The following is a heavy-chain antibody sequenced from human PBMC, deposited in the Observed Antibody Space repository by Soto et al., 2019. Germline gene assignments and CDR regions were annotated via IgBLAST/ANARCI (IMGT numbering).Heavy chain of an antibody. Sequence: QVQLQQWGAGLLKPSETLSLTCAVYGGSFSGYYWSWIRQPPGKGLEWIGEINHSGSTNYNPSLKSRVTISVDTSKNQFSLKLSSVTAADTAVYYCARGRLTGGAFDWSTRYYYYYGMDVWGQGTTVTVSS. J-gene: IGHJ6*02. D-gene: IGHD3-9*01. V-gene: IGHV4-34*01. CDR2: INHSGST. CDR3: ARGRLTGGAFDWSTRYYYYYGMDV. CDR1: GGSFSGYY.